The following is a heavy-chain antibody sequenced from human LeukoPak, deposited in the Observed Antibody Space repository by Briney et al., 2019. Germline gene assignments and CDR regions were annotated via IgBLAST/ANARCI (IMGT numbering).Heavy chain of an antibody. D-gene: IGHD6-19*01. CDR1: GGSFSGYY. CDR2: MNHSGYT. CDR3: ARQWLVTTGRFDP. Sequence: SETLSLTCAVYGGSFSGYYWSWIRQPPGKGLEWIGEMNHSGYTKYNSSLKSRVTISVDTSKNQISLKLSSVTAADTAVYYCARQWLVTTGRFDPWGQGTLVTVSS. V-gene: IGHV4-34*01. J-gene: IGHJ5*02.